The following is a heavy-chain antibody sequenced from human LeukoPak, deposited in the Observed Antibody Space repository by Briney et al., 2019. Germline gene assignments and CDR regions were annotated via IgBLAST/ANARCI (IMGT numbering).Heavy chain of an antibody. D-gene: IGHD2-15*01. Sequence: ETLSLTCTVSVGSIISSSYYWGWSRQPPGKGLEWIGSFYYSGSTYYNPSLKSRVTISVDTSKNQFSLKLSSVTAADTAVYYCARSGYCSGGSCYPSAYYYMDVWGKGTTVTVSS. J-gene: IGHJ6*03. CDR1: VGSIISSSYY. V-gene: IGHV4-39*07. CDR2: FYYSGST. CDR3: ARSGYCSGGSCYPSAYYYMDV.